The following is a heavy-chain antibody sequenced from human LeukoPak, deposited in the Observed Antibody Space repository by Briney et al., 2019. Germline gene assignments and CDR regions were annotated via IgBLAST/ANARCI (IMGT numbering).Heavy chain of an antibody. J-gene: IGHJ4*02. Sequence: GGSLRLSCAASGSTFSSYSMNWVRQAPGKGLEWVSSISSSSSYIYHADSVKGRFTISRDNAKNSLYLQMNSLRAEDTAVYYCARDSPMPESLLRVVPAGEFDYWGQGTLVTVSS. CDR2: ISSSSSYI. V-gene: IGHV3-21*01. CDR3: ARDSPMPESLLRVVPAGEFDY. D-gene: IGHD2-2*01. CDR1: GSTFSSYS.